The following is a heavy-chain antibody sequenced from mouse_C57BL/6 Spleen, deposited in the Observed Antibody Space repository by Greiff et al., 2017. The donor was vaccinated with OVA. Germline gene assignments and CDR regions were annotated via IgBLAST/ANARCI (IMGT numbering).Heavy chain of an antibody. CDR2: IHPNSGST. CDR3: ARADGKKYFDV. J-gene: IGHJ1*03. D-gene: IGHD2-1*01. Sequence: QVQLQQPGAELVKPGASVKLSCKASGYTFTSYWMHWVKQRPGQGLEWIGMIHPNSGSTNYNEKFKSKATLTVDKSSSTAYMQLSSLTSEDSAVYYCARADGKKYFDVWGTGTTVTVSS. V-gene: IGHV1-64*01. CDR1: GYTFTSYW.